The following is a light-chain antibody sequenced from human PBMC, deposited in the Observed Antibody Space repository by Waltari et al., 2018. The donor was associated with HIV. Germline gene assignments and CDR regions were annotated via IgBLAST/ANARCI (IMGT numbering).Light chain of an antibody. CDR2: DAS. CDR1: QNITNN. J-gene: IGKJ4*01. CDR3: QQYDSVFLT. Sequence: DIQMTQFPSSLSASVGERVTLTCQASQNITNNLNLFQQKSGQAPKLLIFDASTLEMGASSRFSASASGTEFNFTIRDLQPDDVATYYCQQYDSVFLTFGGGT. V-gene: IGKV1-33*01.